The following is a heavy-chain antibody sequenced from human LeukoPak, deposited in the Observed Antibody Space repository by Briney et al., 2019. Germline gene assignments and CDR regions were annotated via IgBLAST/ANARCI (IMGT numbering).Heavy chain of an antibody. J-gene: IGHJ4*02. V-gene: IGHV3-23*01. CDR3: AKDLPWIQLHDY. CDR2: ISGSGGST. D-gene: IGHD5-18*01. Sequence: GGSLRLSCAASGFTFSSYAMSWVRQAPGKGLEWVSAISGSGGSTYYADSVKGRLTISRNNSKNTLYLQMNSLRAEDTAVYYCAKDLPWIQLHDYWGQGTLVTVSS. CDR1: GFTFSSYA.